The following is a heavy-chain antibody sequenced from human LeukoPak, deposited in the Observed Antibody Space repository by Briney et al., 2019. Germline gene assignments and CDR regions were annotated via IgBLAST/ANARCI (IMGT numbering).Heavy chain of an antibody. J-gene: IGHJ3*02. CDR3: ARLGYGYGAFDI. Sequence: PGGSLRLSCAASGFTFSAYYMSWIRQAPGQGLEWVSYISSSSSTIYYADSVKGRFTISRDNAKNSLYLQMNSLRDEDTAVYYCARLGYGYGAFDIWGQGTMVTVSS. CDR1: GFTFSAYY. D-gene: IGHD5-18*01. CDR2: ISSSSSTI. V-gene: IGHV3-11*04.